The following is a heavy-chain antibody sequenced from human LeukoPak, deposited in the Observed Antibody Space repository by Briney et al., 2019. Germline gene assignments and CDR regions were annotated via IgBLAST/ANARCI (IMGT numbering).Heavy chain of an antibody. CDR3: ARGEPVS. CDR1: GFTVSTNY. Sequence: GRSLRLSCAASGFTVSTNYMTWVRQAPGKRLEWVSVLYSGGSTYYADSVKGRFTISRDNSKNTLYLQMNSLRVEDTAMYYCARGEPVSWGQGTLVTVSS. V-gene: IGHV3-53*01. CDR2: LYSGGST. J-gene: IGHJ5*02.